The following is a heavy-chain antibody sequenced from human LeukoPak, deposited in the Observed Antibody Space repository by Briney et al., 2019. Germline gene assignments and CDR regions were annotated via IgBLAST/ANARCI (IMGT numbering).Heavy chain of an antibody. CDR3: ARGIVGANAYFDY. J-gene: IGHJ4*02. V-gene: IGHV4-59*01. Sequence: SETLSLTCTVSGGSISSYYWSWIRQPPGKGLEWIGYIYYSGSTNYNPSLKSRVTISVDTSKNQFSLKLSSVTAADTAVYYCARGIVGANAYFDYWGQGTLVTVSS. CDR1: GGSISSYY. D-gene: IGHD1-26*01. CDR2: IYYSGST.